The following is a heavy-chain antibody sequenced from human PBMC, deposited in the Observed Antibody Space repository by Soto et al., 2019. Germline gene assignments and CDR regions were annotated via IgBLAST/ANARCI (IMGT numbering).Heavy chain of an antibody. J-gene: IGHJ5*02. Sequence: GASMKVSCKACGYSFTSYGITWVRQAPGQGLEWMGWISAYNGNTNHAQNLQGRVTMTTDTSTSTAYMELTSLGSDDTAVYYCARQGRGGTYHNWFDPWGQGTLVTVSS. D-gene: IGHD1-26*01. CDR3: ARQGRGGTYHNWFDP. CDR2: ISAYNGNT. CDR1: GYSFTSYG. V-gene: IGHV1-18*01.